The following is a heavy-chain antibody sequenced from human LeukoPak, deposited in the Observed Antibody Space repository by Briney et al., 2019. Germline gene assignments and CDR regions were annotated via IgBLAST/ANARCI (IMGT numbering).Heavy chain of an antibody. Sequence: PSETLSLTCTVSGGSISSSSYYWGWIRQPPGKGLEWIGSIYYSGSTYYNPSLKSRVTISVDTSKNQFSLKLSSVTAADTAVYYCARGSAPKPFDPWGQGTLVTVSS. CDR3: ARGSAPKPFDP. J-gene: IGHJ5*02. CDR1: GGSISSSSYY. CDR2: IYYSGST. D-gene: IGHD2-15*01. V-gene: IGHV4-39*07.